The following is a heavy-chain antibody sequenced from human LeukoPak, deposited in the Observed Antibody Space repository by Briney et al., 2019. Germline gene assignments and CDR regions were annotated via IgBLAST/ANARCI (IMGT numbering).Heavy chain of an antibody. J-gene: IGHJ4*02. Sequence: PGGSLRLSCTASGFTFSSYWMHWVRQVPGKGLVWVSLIKSDGSSTYYADSVKGRFTISRDNSKNTLYLQMNSLRAEDTAVYYCAKWTFEYSSSSDYWGQGTLVTVSS. CDR2: IKSDGSST. CDR3: AKWTFEYSSSSDY. CDR1: GFTFSSYW. V-gene: IGHV3-74*01. D-gene: IGHD6-6*01.